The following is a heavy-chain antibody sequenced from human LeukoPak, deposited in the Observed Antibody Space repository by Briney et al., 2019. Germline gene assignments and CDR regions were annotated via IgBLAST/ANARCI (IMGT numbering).Heavy chain of an antibody. CDR3: ARQNFVVVTAIRIFDY. CDR1: GGSISSYY. J-gene: IGHJ4*02. CDR2: IYYSGIT. D-gene: IGHD2-21*02. V-gene: IGHV4-59*08. Sequence: PSETLSLTCTVSGGSISSYYWNWIRQPPGKGLEWIGYIYYSGITNYNPSLKSRVTISVDSSKNQFSLKLTSVTAADTAVYYCARQNFVVVTAIRIFDYWGQGTLVTVSS.